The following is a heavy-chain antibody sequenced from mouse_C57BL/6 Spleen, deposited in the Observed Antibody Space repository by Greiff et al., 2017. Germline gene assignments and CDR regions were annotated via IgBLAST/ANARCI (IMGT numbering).Heavy chain of an antibody. Sequence: VQLQQPGAELVRPGSSVKLSCKASGYTFTSYWMHWVKQRPIQGLEWIGNIDPSDSETHYNQKFKDKATLTVDKSSSTAYMQLSSLTSEDSAVYYYARSGNYGNYDYAMDYWGQGTTVTVSS. V-gene: IGHV1-52*01. D-gene: IGHD2-1*01. CDR3: ARSGNYGNYDYAMDY. CDR1: GYTFTSYW. J-gene: IGHJ4*01. CDR2: IDPSDSET.